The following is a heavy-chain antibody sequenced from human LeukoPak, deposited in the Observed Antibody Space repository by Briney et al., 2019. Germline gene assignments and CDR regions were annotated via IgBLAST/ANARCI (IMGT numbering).Heavy chain of an antibody. CDR1: GYTFTSYG. Sequence: ASVKVSCKASGYTFTSYGISWVRQAPGQGLEWMGGIIPIFGTANYAQKFQGRVTITADESTSTAYMELSSLRSEDTAVYYCARGSTVVVPAANPYWYFDLWGRGTLVTVSS. CDR3: ARGSTVVVPAANPYWYFDL. J-gene: IGHJ2*01. D-gene: IGHD2-2*01. V-gene: IGHV1-69*13. CDR2: IIPIFGTA.